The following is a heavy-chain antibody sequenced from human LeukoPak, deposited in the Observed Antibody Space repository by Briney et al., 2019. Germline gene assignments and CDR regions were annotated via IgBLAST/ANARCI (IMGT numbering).Heavy chain of an antibody. CDR1: GFTFSSYE. D-gene: IGHD3-22*01. CDR2: ISSSGSTI. J-gene: IGHJ4*02. V-gene: IGHV3-48*03. Sequence: GGSLRLSCAASGFTFSSYEMNWVRQAPGKGLEWVSYISSSGSTIYYADSVKGRFTISRDNAKNSLYLQMNSLRAEDTAVYYCARDYYYDSSGYCGYWGQGTLVTVSS. CDR3: ARDYYYDSSGYCGY.